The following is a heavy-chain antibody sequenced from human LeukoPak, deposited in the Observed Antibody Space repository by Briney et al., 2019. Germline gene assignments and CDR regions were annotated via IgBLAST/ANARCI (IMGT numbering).Heavy chain of an antibody. CDR3: ATLYGDYVTSDH. D-gene: IGHD4-17*01. CDR2: VNPNSGGT. Sequence: GASVKVSCKASGYRFTVYYMHWVRQAPGKGLEWMGWVNPNSGGTHYAQKFLGRVTMTRDTSISTAYMELSRLTSDDTALYYCATLYGDYVTSDHWGQGTLVTVSS. CDR1: GYRFTVYY. V-gene: IGHV1-2*02. J-gene: IGHJ4*02.